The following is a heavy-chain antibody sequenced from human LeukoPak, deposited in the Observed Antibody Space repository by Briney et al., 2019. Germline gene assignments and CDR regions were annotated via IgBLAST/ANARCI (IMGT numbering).Heavy chain of an antibody. CDR2: INPNSGDT. V-gene: IGHV1-2*02. Sequence: GASVTVSCQASGYSYSDYNMHWVRQAPGQGPEGMGWINPNSGDTTYAQKFQGRVTLTSDTSTSTAYMDLRRLTSDDTAVYYCARDREGLDSWGQGTLVTVSS. CDR3: ARDREGLDS. J-gene: IGHJ5*01. CDR1: GYSYSDYN.